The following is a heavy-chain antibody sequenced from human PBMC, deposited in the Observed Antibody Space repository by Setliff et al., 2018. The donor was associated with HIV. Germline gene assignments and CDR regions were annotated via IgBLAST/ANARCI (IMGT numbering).Heavy chain of an antibody. J-gene: IGHJ6*03. CDR2: INGNSGAA. D-gene: IGHD2-15*01. CDR3: ARGDTPSYYYYYYMDV. CDR1: GYTFSDYY. Sequence: VASVKVSCKASGYTFSDYYVHWVRQAPGQGLEWMGWINGNSGAANYAQKFQGRVTITADESTSTAYMELSSLRSEDTAVYYCARGDTPSYYYYYYMDVWGKGTTVTVSS. V-gene: IGHV1-69*13.